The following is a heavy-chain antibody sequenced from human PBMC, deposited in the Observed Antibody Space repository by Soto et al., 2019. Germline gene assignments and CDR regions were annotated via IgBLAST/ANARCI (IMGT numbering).Heavy chain of an antibody. J-gene: IGHJ4*02. D-gene: IGHD6-19*01. CDR2: ISCCGGSA. CDR1: GFNFKKFA. Sequence: EVQLLESGGGVVQPGGSLRLSCVASGFNFKKFAMAWVRQAAGEGLEWVSGISCCGGSASYADSVKGRFSIARDDSKNIVLLQLNSLRVEDTAQYYCAKADGQQWLIPHLDNWGQGTLVTVS. CDR3: AKADGQQWLIPHLDN. V-gene: IGHV3-23*01.